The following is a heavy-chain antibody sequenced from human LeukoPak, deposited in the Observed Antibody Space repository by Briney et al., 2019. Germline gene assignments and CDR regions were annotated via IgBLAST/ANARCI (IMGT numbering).Heavy chain of an antibody. CDR2: IWYDGSTK. Sequence: PGGSLRLSCAASGFTFSSYGMHWVRQAPGKGLEWVSVIWYDGSTKYYADSVKGRFTISRDNSKNTLYLQMNSLRAEDTAVYYCARDRDFWSGYNDVDYWGQGTLVTVSS. V-gene: IGHV3-33*01. J-gene: IGHJ4*02. CDR1: GFTFSSYG. D-gene: IGHD3-3*01. CDR3: ARDRDFWSGYNDVDY.